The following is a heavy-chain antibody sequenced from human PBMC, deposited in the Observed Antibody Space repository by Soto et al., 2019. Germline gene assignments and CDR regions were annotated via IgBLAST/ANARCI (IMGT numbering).Heavy chain of an antibody. D-gene: IGHD3-10*01. Sequence: SGPTLVKPTQTLTLTCTFSGFSLSTSGVGVGWIRQPPGKALEWLALIYWDDDKRYSPSLKSRLTITKDTSKNQVVLTMTNMDPVDTATYYCAHSYGSGSRYYYYYYMDVWGKGTTVTVSS. CDR3: AHSYGSGSRYYYYYYMDV. V-gene: IGHV2-5*02. CDR1: GFSLSTSGVG. J-gene: IGHJ6*03. CDR2: IYWDDDK.